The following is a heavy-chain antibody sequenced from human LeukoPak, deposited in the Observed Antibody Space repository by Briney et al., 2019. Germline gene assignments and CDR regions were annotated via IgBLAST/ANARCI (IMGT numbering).Heavy chain of an antibody. D-gene: IGHD5/OR15-5a*01. CDR2: IYSGGST. Sequence: GGSLRLSCAASGFTVGNNYMTWVRQPPGKGLEWVSVIYSGGSTYYADSVKGRFTISRDYSKDTLCLQMNSLRVEDTAVYFCARGIYSVSALDIWGQGTMVTVS. CDR1: GFTVGNNY. CDR3: ARGIYSVSALDI. V-gene: IGHV3-66*01. J-gene: IGHJ3*02.